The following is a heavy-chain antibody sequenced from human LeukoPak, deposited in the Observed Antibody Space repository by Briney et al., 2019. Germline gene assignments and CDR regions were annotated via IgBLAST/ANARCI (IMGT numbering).Heavy chain of an antibody. Sequence: GGSLTLPCSASGFTFSSYGMHWVRQAPGKELEYVSAISSNGGSTYYADSVKGRFTISRDNSKNTLYLQMSSLRAEDTAVYYCVKGYCSSISCFGDYWGQGTLVTFSS. CDR3: VKGYCSSISCFGDY. V-gene: IGHV3-64D*09. CDR1: GFTFSSYG. CDR2: ISSNGGST. J-gene: IGHJ4*02. D-gene: IGHD2-2*01.